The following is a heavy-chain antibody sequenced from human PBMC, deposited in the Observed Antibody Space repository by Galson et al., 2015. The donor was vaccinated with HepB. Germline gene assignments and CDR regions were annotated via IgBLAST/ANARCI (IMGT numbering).Heavy chain of an antibody. V-gene: IGHV3-23*01. D-gene: IGHD1-26*01. CDR1: GFTFSSYA. CDR3: AKVSWELLLPYYFDY. J-gene: IGHJ4*02. Sequence: SLRLSCAASGFTFSSYAMSWVRQAPGKGLEWVSAISGSGGSTYYADSVKGRFTISRDISKNTLYLQMNSLRAKDTAVYYCAKVSWELLLPYYFDYWGQGTLVTVSS. CDR2: ISGSGGST.